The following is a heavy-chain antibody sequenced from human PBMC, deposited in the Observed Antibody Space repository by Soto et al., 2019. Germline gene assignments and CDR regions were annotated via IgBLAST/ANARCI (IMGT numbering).Heavy chain of an antibody. D-gene: IGHD6-25*01. V-gene: IGHV3-7*04. CDR3: ARGGGRVDY. CDR1: GLTFSTYW. J-gene: IGHJ4*02. CDR2: IKQDGSEK. Sequence: EVQLVESGGGLVQPGGSLRLSCAASGLTFSTYWMSWVRQAPGKGLEWVANIKQDGSEKYYVDSVKGRFTISRDNAEKSLYLQMNSLRAEDTALYYCARGGGRVDYWGQGTLVTVSS.